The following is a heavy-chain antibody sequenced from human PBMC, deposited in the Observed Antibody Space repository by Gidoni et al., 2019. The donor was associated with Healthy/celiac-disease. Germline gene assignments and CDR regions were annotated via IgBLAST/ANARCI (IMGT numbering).Heavy chain of an antibody. V-gene: IGHV3-30*02. Sequence: GRFTISRDNSKNTLYLQMNSLRAEDTAVYYCAKEGAAILGELLDYWGQGTLVTVSS. CDR3: AKEGAAILGELLDY. D-gene: IGHD1-26*01. J-gene: IGHJ4*02.